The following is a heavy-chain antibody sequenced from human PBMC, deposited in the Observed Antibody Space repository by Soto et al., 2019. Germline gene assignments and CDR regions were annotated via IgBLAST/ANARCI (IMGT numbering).Heavy chain of an antibody. D-gene: IGHD2-2*01. CDR3: AKLGVGGSTSSGNFDY. J-gene: IGHJ4*02. CDR2: ISGSGGST. CDR1: GFTFSSYA. Sequence: PGGSLRLSCAASGFTFSSYAMSWVRQAPGKGLEWVSAISGSGGSTYYADSVKGRFTISRDNSKNTLYLQMNSLRAEDTAVYYCAKLGVGGSTSSGNFDYWGQGTLVTVSS. V-gene: IGHV3-23*01.